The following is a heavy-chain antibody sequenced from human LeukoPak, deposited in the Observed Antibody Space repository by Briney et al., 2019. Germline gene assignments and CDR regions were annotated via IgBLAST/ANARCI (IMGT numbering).Heavy chain of an antibody. D-gene: IGHD2-2*02. CDR2: IYTSGST. Sequence: PSETLSLTCTVSGGSISSYYWSWIRQPAGKGLEWIGRIYTSGSTNYNPSLKSRVTMSVDTSKNQFSLKLSSVTAADTAVYYCAREACTDYQLLYSYWFDPWGQGTLVTVSS. J-gene: IGHJ5*02. CDR1: GGSISSYY. V-gene: IGHV4-4*07. CDR3: AREACTDYQLLYSYWFDP.